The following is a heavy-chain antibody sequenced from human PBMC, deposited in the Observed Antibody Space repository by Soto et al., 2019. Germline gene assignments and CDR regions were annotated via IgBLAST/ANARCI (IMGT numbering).Heavy chain of an antibody. Sequence: ASVKVSCKASGGTFSSYAISWVRQAPGQGLEWMGGIIPIFGTANYAQKFQGRVTITADESTSTAYMELSSLRSEDTAVYYCASGVIAARTRLAWCYFDYWGQGTLVTVSS. CDR2: IIPIFGTA. CDR1: GGTFSSYA. CDR3: ASGVIAARTRLAWCYFDY. J-gene: IGHJ4*02. D-gene: IGHD6-6*01. V-gene: IGHV1-69*13.